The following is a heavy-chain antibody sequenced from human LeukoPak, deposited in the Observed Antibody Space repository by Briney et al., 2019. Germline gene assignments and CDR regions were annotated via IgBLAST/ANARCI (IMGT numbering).Heavy chain of an antibody. CDR1: GYTFTSYG. J-gene: IGHJ3*02. Sequence: GASVKVSCKASGYTFTSYGISWVRQAPGQGLEWMGWISAYNGNTNYAQKLQGRVTMTTDTSTSTAYMELRSLRSDDTAVYYCAREEKGYSGSYSPDAFDIWGQGTMVTVSS. V-gene: IGHV1-18*01. CDR3: AREEKGYSGSYSPDAFDI. D-gene: IGHD1-26*01. CDR2: ISAYNGNT.